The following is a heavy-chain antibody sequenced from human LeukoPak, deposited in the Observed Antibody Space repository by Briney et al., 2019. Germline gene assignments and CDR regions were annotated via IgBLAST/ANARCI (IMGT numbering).Heavy chain of an antibody. V-gene: IGHV4-34*01. CDR3: ARSTLPDYY. CDR2: INHSGST. CDR1: GGSFSGYY. J-gene: IGHJ4*02. Sequence: PSETLSLNCAVYGGSFSGYYWSWIRQPPGKGLEWIGEINHSGSTNYNPSLKSRVTISVDTSKNQFSLKLSSVTAADTAVYYCARSTLPDYYWGQGTLVTVSS. D-gene: IGHD2-21*01.